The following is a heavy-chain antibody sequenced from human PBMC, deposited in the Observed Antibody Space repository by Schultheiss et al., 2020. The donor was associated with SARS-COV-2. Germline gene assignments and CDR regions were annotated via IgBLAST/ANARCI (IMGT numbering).Heavy chain of an antibody. Sequence: SETLSLTCAVYGGSFSGYYWSWIRQPPGKGLEWIGEINHSGSTNYNPSLKSRVTISVDKSKNQFSLKLSSVTAADTAVYYCARGNGYYDFWSGYYTRENWFDPWGQGTLVTVSS. CDR3: ARGNGYYDFWSGYYTRENWFDP. V-gene: IGHV4-34*01. J-gene: IGHJ5*02. D-gene: IGHD3-3*01. CDR2: INHSGST. CDR1: GGSFSGYY.